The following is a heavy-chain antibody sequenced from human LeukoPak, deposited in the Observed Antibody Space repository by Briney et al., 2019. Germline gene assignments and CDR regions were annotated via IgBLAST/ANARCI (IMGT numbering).Heavy chain of an antibody. CDR3: ARHFWGLDY. Sequence: PSETLSLTCTVSSGSISSYYWSWIRQPPGKGLEWIGYIYYSGSTNYNPSLKSRVTISVDTSKNQFSLKLSSVTAADTAVYYCARHFWGLDYWGQGTLVTVSS. CDR2: IYYSGST. J-gene: IGHJ4*02. D-gene: IGHD7-27*01. V-gene: IGHV4-59*08. CDR1: SGSISSYY.